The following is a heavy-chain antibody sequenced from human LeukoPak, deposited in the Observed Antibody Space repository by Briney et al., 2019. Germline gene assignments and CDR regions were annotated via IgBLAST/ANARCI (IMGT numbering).Heavy chain of an antibody. D-gene: IGHD2-15*01. V-gene: IGHV1-24*01. CDR2: FDPEDGET. CDR1: GYTLTELA. J-gene: IGHJ6*02. CDR3: ATDRRMVAATRYGMDV. Sequence: ASVKVSCKVSGYTLTELAMHWVRQAPGQGLEWMGGFDPEDGETIYAQKFQGRVTMTEDTSTDTAYMELSSLRSEDTAVYYCATDRRMVAATRYGMDVWGQGTTVTVSS.